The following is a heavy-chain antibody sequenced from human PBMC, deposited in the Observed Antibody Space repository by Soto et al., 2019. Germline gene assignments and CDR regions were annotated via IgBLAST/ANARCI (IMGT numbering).Heavy chain of an antibody. V-gene: IGHV1-69*01. CDR2: IIPIFGTA. CDR1: GGTFSSYA. Sequence: QVQLVQSGAEVKKPGSSVKVSCKASGGTFSSYAISWVRQAPGQGLEWMGGIIPIFGTANYAQKFQGRVTITADESTSTAYMELSSLRSEDTAVYYCARDNTLLRDYDSSPGAFDIWGQGTMVTVSS. D-gene: IGHD3-22*01. CDR3: ARDNTLLRDYDSSPGAFDI. J-gene: IGHJ3*02.